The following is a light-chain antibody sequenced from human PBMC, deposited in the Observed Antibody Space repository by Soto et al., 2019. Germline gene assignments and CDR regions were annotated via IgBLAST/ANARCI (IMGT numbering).Light chain of an antibody. V-gene: IGLV1-40*01. CDR2: GNT. J-gene: IGLJ2*01. Sequence: QSVLTQPPSVSGAPGQRVTISCTGSNSNIGAGYDVHWYQQLPGAAPRLLIYGNTNRPSGVPDRFSASKSDTSASLAISGLQAEDEADYYRQSYDVSLNDNHVIFGEGTKLTVL. CDR3: QSYDVSLNDNHVI. CDR1: NSNIGAGYD.